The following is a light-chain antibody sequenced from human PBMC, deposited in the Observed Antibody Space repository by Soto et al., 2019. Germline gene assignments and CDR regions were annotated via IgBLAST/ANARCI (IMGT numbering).Light chain of an antibody. J-gene: IGKJ3*01. CDR2: DAS. Sequence: EIALTQSPGTRSLSPGERATLSCRASQSVSSSYLAWYQQKPGQSPSLLIYDASKSATSVASRFSGTGSGTDFSLTLSGLEHEDFAVWYCQQRNSWPLPFGLETSVHL. V-gene: IGKV3D-20*02. CDR1: QSVSSSY. CDR3: QQRNSWPLP.